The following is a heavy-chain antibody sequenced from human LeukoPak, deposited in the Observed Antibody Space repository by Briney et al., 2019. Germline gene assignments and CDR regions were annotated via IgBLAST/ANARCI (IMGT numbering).Heavy chain of an antibody. CDR1: GFTFSTYE. CDR3: AREGQTYFGSNGYYRIDAFDI. J-gene: IGHJ3*02. D-gene: IGHD3-22*01. V-gene: IGHV3-48*03. CDR2: ITSSGSTI. Sequence: GGSLRLSCAASGFTFSTYEMNWVRQAPGKGLEWVSYITSSGSTIYYADSVKGRFTISRDNAKNSLYLQMNSLRAEDTAVYYCAREGQTYFGSNGYYRIDAFDIWGQGTMVTVSS.